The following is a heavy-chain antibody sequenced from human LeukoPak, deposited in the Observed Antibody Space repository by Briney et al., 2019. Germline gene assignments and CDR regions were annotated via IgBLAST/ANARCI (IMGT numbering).Heavy chain of an antibody. Sequence: PSETLSLTCTVSGGSISNYYWNRIRQPPGKGLEWIGFIYSSGTTNYNPSLKSRLSFSIDTSKNQFSLKLTSMTAADTAVYYCARLGISMITFGGVIVIGAFDIWGQGTMVTVSS. V-gene: IGHV4-59*01. D-gene: IGHD3-16*02. CDR2: IYSSGTT. CDR1: GGSISNYY. J-gene: IGHJ3*02. CDR3: ARLGISMITFGGVIVIGAFDI.